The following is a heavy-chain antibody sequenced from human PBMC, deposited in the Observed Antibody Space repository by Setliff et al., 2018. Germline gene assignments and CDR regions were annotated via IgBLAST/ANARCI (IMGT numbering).Heavy chain of an antibody. CDR2: VRSRINNFAT. D-gene: IGHD2-21*01. V-gene: IGHV3-73*01. Sequence: GESLKISCAASGFTFSRSAIHWVRQASGKGLEWVGRVRSRINNFATAYDASVKGRFTFSWDMAKTSLFLHMSNLGAEDTAVYYCARGPLNVRLTYFDVWGQGALVTVSS. J-gene: IGHJ4*02. CDR1: GFTFSRSA. CDR3: ARGPLNVRLTYFDV.